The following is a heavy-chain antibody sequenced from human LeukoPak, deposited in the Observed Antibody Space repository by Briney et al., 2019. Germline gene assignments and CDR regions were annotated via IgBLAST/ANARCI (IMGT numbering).Heavy chain of an antibody. CDR1: GYSFTSYW. CDR3: ARQTMVRLGPPDY. V-gene: IGHV5-51*01. J-gene: IGHJ4*02. D-gene: IGHD3-10*01. CDR2: IYPGDSDT. Sequence: GESLKISCKGSGYSFTSYWIGWVRQMPGKGLEWMGIIYPGDSDTRYSPSFQGQVTISADKSISTAYLQWSSLKASDTAIYYCARQTMVRLGPPDYWGQGTLVTVSS.